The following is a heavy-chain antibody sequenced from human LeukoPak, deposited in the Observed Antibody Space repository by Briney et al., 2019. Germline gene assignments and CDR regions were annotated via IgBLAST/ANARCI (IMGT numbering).Heavy chain of an antibody. CDR3: ARDSGYDSSGFYYGGFDP. CDR2: IHYSVST. CDR1: GGSISSGAYY. D-gene: IGHD3-22*01. Sequence: PSETLSLTCIVSGGSISSGAYYWGWIRQLPGKGLEWIGYIHYSVSTYDNPSLKSRVSISVDTSKNQLSLKLSSVTAADTALYFCARDSGYDSSGFYYGGFDPWGQGTLVTVSS. J-gene: IGHJ5*02. V-gene: IGHV4-31*03.